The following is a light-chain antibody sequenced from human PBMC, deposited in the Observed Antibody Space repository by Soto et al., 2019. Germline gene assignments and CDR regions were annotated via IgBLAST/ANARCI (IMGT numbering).Light chain of an antibody. Sequence: DIQMTHSPSTLSSSVGDSVTLTCLATQTINTRLAWYQQKPGKAPKLLIYDASSLESGVPSRFSGSGSGTEFILTISSLQPDDFATYYCQQYNSYSYTFGQGTKVDIK. CDR1: QTINTR. CDR2: DAS. V-gene: IGKV1-5*01. CDR3: QQYNSYSYT. J-gene: IGKJ2*01.